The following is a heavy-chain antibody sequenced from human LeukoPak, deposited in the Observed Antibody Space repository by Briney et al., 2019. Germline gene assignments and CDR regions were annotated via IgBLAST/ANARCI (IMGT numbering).Heavy chain of an antibody. J-gene: IGHJ4*02. D-gene: IGHD3-9*01. CDR1: GGSIRSYY. CDR3: ARSPDILTGENFDY. CDR2: IYDSGST. Sequence: SETLSLTCTVSGGSIRSYYWSWIRQPPGKGLEWVGYIYDSGSTSYNPSLKSRVTISVDTSKNQFSLKVTSVTAADTAVYYCARSPDILTGENFDYWGQGTLVTVSS. V-gene: IGHV4-59*01.